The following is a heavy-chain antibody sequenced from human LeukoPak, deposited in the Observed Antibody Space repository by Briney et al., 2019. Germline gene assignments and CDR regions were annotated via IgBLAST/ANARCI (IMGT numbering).Heavy chain of an antibody. J-gene: IGHJ4*02. CDR1: GFAFSGYW. Sequence: GGSLRLSCAASGFAFSGYWMSWVRQAPGEGLEWVANVNQDGSQKYYVDSVKGRFTISRDNAKTSLYLQMNSLRVEDTALYYCARVDHNWNDSDYWGQGTLVTVSS. CDR3: ARVDHNWNDSDY. V-gene: IGHV3-7*01. CDR2: VNQDGSQK. D-gene: IGHD1-1*01.